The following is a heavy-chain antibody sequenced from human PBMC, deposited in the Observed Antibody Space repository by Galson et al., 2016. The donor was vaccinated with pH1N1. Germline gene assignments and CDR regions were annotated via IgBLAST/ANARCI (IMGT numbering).Heavy chain of an antibody. J-gene: IGHJ5*02. CDR2: IRSKAYGGTT. Sequence: SLRLSCAASGFTFGDYAMSWFRQAPGKGLECLGFIRSKAYGGTTEYAASVKGRFTTSRDDSKSIAYLQMNSLKTEDTAAYFCTGFHYGDYVGWFDPWGQGTLVTVSS. D-gene: IGHD4-17*01. V-gene: IGHV3-49*03. CDR1: GFTFGDYA. CDR3: TGFHYGDYVGWFDP.